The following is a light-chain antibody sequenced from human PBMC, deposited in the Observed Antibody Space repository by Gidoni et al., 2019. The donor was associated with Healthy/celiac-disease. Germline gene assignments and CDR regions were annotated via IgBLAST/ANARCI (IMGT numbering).Light chain of an antibody. Sequence: SPGQSITISCTGTSSDVGGYNYVSWYQQHPGKAPKLMIYEVSNRPSGVSNRFSGSKSGNTASLTISGLQAEDEADYYCSSYTSSSTLGFGTGTKVTVL. CDR3: SSYTSSSTLG. CDR1: SSDVGGYNY. CDR2: EVS. J-gene: IGLJ1*01. V-gene: IGLV2-14*01.